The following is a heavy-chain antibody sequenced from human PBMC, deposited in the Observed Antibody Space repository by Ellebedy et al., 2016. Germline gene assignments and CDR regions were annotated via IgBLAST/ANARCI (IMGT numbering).Heavy chain of an antibody. D-gene: IGHD5-12*01. CDR2: IYYSGST. CDR1: GGSISSAGYY. Sequence: SETLSLTCTVSGGSISSAGYYWSWIRQHPGKGLEWIGYIYYSGSTSYNPSLKSRVSISVATSKNQFSLKLSSVTAADTAVYYCARARSAYDQALHFDYWGQGTLVTVSS. J-gene: IGHJ4*02. CDR3: ARARSAYDQALHFDY. V-gene: IGHV4-31*03.